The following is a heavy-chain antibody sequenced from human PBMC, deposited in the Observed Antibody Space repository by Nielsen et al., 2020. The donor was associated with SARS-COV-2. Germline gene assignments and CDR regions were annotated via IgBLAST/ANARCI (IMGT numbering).Heavy chain of an antibody. Sequence: GESLKISCAASGFTFNSYWMHWVRRGPWRGLVWVSRINNDGSRTNYADSVKGRFTISRDNTKNTVYLQMNSLRAEDTAVYYCARLRDDGYYFDTGPFDYWGQGTPVTVSS. CDR2: INNDGSRT. D-gene: IGHD2/OR15-2a*01. CDR3: ARLRDDGYYFDTGPFDY. CDR1: GFTFNSYW. J-gene: IGHJ4*02. V-gene: IGHV3-74*01.